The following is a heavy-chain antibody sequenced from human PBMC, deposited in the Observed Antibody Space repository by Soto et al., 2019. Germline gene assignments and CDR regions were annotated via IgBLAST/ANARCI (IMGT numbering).Heavy chain of an antibody. CDR1: GGTFSSYT. D-gene: IGHD7-27*01. Sequence: SVKVSCKASGGTFSSYTISWVRQAPGQGLEWMGRIIPILGIANYAQKFQGRVTITADKSTSTAYMELSSLRSEDTAVYYCARELGPGAFDIWGQGTMVTVSS. J-gene: IGHJ3*02. CDR3: ARELGPGAFDI. V-gene: IGHV1-69*04. CDR2: IIPILGIA.